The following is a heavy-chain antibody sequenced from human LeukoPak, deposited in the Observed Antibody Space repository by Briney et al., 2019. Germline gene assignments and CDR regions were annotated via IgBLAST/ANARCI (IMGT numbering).Heavy chain of an antibody. CDR3: AREMLGMSHYFEY. Sequence: GGSLRLSCAASGFTSSTYAMHWVRQAPGKGLEFVSAINPNGDTTFYANSVKDRFTISRDNSKNTLYLQMGSLRPEDMAVYYCAREMLGMSHYFEYWGQGTLVTVSS. CDR1: GFTSSTYA. D-gene: IGHD7-27*01. CDR2: INPNGDTT. V-gene: IGHV3-64*01. J-gene: IGHJ4*02.